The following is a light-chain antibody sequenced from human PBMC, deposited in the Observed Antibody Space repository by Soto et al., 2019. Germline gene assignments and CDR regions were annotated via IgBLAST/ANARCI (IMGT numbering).Light chain of an antibody. J-gene: IGKJ4*01. V-gene: IGKV3-15*01. CDR3: QHNYSPPVT. Sequence: EIVLTQSPVTLSLSPGERGTLSCRASQSAASYLAWYQQKPGQAPSLLIYGASTRATGIPASFSGSGAGTDFTLTISILPDEVVVVYCYQHNYSPPVTFGGGTKVDIK. CDR2: GAS. CDR1: QSAASY.